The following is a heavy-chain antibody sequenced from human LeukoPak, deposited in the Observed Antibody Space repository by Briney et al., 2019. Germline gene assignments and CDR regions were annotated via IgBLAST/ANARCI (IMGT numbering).Heavy chain of an antibody. CDR1: GGSFSGYY. CDR2: INHSGST. Sequence: PSETLSLTCAVYGGSFSGYYWSWIRQPPGKGLEWIGEINHSGSTNYNPSLKSRVTISVDTSKNQFSLKLSSVTAADTAVYYCARADGLSYYDILTGRAHWFDPWGQGTLVTVSS. J-gene: IGHJ5*02. CDR3: ARADGLSYYDILTGRAHWFDP. D-gene: IGHD3-9*01. V-gene: IGHV4-34*01.